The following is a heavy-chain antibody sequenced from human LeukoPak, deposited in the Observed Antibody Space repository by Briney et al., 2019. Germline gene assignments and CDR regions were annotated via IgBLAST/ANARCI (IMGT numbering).Heavy chain of an antibody. Sequence: SQTLSLTRTVSGDSISSGDYYWSWIPQPAGKGLEWIGRISSSGSTNYNPSLKSRVTISVDTSKNQFSLKLSSVTAADTAVYFCVRDPYSYDSSGAFDIWGQGTMVTVSS. V-gene: IGHV4-61*02. CDR2: ISSSGST. D-gene: IGHD3-22*01. CDR3: VRDPYSYDSSGAFDI. J-gene: IGHJ3*02. CDR1: GDSISSGDYY.